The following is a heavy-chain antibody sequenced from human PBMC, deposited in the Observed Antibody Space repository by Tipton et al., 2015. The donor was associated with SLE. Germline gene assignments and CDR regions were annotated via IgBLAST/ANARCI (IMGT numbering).Heavy chain of an antibody. J-gene: IGHJ4*02. D-gene: IGHD3-10*01. CDR1: GYTFTAYY. V-gene: IGHV1-2*02. CDR3: ARVLRWFGSFDN. CDR2: INPNTGDT. Sequence: QLVQSGAEVKMPGASVKVSCKASGYTFTAYYIHWVRQAPGQGLEWMAWINPNTGDTNCAQKFQGRVAMTRDTSISTAYMEVNRLTSDDTAVYYCARVLRWFGSFDNWGQGALVTVSS.